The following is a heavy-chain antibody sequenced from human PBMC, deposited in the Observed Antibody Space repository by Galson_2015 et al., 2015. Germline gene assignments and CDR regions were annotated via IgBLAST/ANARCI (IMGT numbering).Heavy chain of an antibody. CDR2: IVVGSGNT. J-gene: IGHJ6*02. CDR3: AASPQIAVAGGRWNYYYYGMDV. Sequence: SVKVSCKASGFTFTSSAVQWVRQARGQRPEWIGWIVVGSGNTNYAQKFQERVTITRDMSTSTAYMELSSLRSEDTAVYYCAASPQIAVAGGRWNYYYYGMDVWGQGTTVTVSS. V-gene: IGHV1-58*01. CDR1: GFTFTSSA. D-gene: IGHD6-19*01.